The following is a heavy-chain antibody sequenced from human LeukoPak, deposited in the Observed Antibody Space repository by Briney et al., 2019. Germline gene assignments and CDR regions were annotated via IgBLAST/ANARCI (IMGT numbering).Heavy chain of an antibody. Sequence: ASVRVSCKASGYTFTRYDINCVRQAPGQGREWRGWMNPDSGNSDYTHKFQCRVSMTRDTTISTAYMELRSLTSAHMAISYCARGNSASYFSGIWFDPWGQGTLVTVSS. CDR2: MNPDSGNS. CDR3: ARGNSASYFSGIWFDP. V-gene: IGHV1-8*01. J-gene: IGHJ5*02. D-gene: IGHD3-10*01. CDR1: GYTFTRYD.